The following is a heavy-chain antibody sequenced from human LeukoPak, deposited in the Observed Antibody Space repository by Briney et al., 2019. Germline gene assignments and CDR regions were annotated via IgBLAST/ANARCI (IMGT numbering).Heavy chain of an antibody. CDR3: ARLPTRGYSYGYEYY. CDR2: ISSSSSYI. D-gene: IGHD5-18*01. J-gene: IGHJ4*02. CDR1: GFTFSSYS. Sequence: GGSLRLSCAASGFTFSSYSMNWVRQAPGKGLEWVSSISSSSSYIYYADSVKGRFTISRDNAKNSLYLQMNSLRAEDTAVYYCARLPTRGYSYGYEYYWGQGTLVTVSS. V-gene: IGHV3-21*01.